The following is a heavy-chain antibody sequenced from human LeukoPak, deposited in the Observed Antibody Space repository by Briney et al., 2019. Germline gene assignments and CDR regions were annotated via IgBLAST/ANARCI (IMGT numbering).Heavy chain of an antibody. CDR3: ARNFGSSWYYFDY. D-gene: IGHD6-13*01. CDR1: DGSITSYY. CDR2: IYYSGST. Sequence: SETLSLTCTVSDGSITSYYWSWIRQPPGKGLEWIGYIYYSGSTNYNPSLESRVTISVETSKNQFSLKLSSVTAADTAVYYCARNFGSSWYYFDYWGQGTLVTVSS. V-gene: IGHV4-59*01. J-gene: IGHJ4*02.